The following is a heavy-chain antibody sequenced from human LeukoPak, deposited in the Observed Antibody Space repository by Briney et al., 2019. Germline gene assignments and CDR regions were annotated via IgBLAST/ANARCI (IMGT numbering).Heavy chain of an antibody. V-gene: IGHV3-30*18. D-gene: IGHD3-10*01. CDR1: GFTFSSYG. J-gene: IGHJ4*02. CDR2: ISFDGSNT. CDR3: ANENYYGSGSYADH. Sequence: GGSLRLSCAASGFTFSSYGMHWVRQAPGKGLEWVAVISFDGSNTYYADSVKGRFTISRDNSKNTLYLQMNSLRAEDTAVYYCANENYYGSGSYADHWGQGTLVTVSS.